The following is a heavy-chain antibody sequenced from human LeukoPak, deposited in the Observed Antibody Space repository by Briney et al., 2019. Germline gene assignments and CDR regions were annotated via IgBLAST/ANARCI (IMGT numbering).Heavy chain of an antibody. CDR1: GGSFSGYY. CDR2: INHSGST. D-gene: IGHD6-13*01. Sequence: SETLSVTCAVYGGSFSGYYWSWIRQPPGKGLEWIGEINHSGSTNYNPSLKSRVTISVDTSKNQFSLKLSSVTAADTAVYYCARAGAAASDYWGQGTLATVSS. V-gene: IGHV4-34*01. J-gene: IGHJ4*02. CDR3: ARAGAAASDY.